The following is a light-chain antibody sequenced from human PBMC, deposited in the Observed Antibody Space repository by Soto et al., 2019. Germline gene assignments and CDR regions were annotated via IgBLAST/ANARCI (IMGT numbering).Light chain of an antibody. CDR1: QSISRW. Sequence: DIQMTQSPSTLSASLGDRVTITCRASQSISRWLAWYQQKPGQAPRLLIYDASTLETGIPSRFRGSGSGTEFTLTFSSLQPDDFATYNCQHSETFGQGTKLEIK. CDR3: QHSET. CDR2: DAS. J-gene: IGKJ2*01. V-gene: IGKV1-5*01.